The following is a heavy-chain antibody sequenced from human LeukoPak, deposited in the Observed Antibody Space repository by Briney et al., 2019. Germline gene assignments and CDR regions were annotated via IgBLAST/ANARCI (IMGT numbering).Heavy chain of an antibody. V-gene: IGHV4-4*07. CDR2: IYTSGST. J-gene: IGHJ4*02. D-gene: IGHD1-26*01. Sequence: SETLSLTCTVSGGSISSYYWSWIRQPAGKGLEWIGRIYTSGSTNYNPSLKSRVTMSVDTSKNQFSLKLSSVTAADTAVYYCARQTRGSYFSGRDFDYWGQGTLVTVSS. CDR1: GGSISSYY. CDR3: ARQTRGSYFSGRDFDY.